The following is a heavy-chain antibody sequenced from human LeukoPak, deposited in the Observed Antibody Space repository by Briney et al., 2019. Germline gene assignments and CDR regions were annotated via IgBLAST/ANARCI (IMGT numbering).Heavy chain of an antibody. V-gene: IGHV4-4*07. D-gene: IGHD4-17*01. J-gene: IGHJ5*02. CDR2: TYTSGST. Sequence: SETLSLTCTVSGGSISSYYWRWIRQPAGKGLEWIGRTYTSGSTNYNPSLKSRVTMSVDTSKNQFSLKLSSVTAADTAVYYCARDLIDYGDYDRPSDWFDPWGQGTLVTVSS. CDR1: GGSISSYY. CDR3: ARDLIDYGDYDRPSDWFDP.